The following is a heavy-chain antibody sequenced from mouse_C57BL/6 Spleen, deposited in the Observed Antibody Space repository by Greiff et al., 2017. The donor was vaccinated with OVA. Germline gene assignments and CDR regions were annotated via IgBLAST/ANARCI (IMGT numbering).Heavy chain of an antibody. CDR2: ISDGGSYT. CDR3: ARDDYYGTFAY. D-gene: IGHD1-1*01. Sequence: DVHLVESGGGLVKPGGSLKLSCAASGFTFSSSAMSWVRQTPEKRLEWVATISDGGSYTYYPDNVKGRFTISRDNAKNNLYLQMSHLKSEDTAMYYCARDDYYGTFAYWGQGTLVTVSA. J-gene: IGHJ3*01. V-gene: IGHV5-4*01. CDR1: GFTFSSSA.